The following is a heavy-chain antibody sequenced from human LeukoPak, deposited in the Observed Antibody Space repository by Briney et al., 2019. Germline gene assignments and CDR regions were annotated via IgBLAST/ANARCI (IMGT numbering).Heavy chain of an antibody. CDR2: IYYSGST. J-gene: IGHJ4*02. CDR3: ARMGATDVYFDY. D-gene: IGHD1-26*01. Sequence: SETLSLTCTVSGGSISSGSYYWSWIRQPPGKGLEWIGYIYYSGSTNYNPSLKSRVTISVDTSKNQFSLKLSSVTAADTAVYYCARMGATDVYFDYWGQGTLVTVSS. CDR1: GGSISSGSYY. V-gene: IGHV4-61*01.